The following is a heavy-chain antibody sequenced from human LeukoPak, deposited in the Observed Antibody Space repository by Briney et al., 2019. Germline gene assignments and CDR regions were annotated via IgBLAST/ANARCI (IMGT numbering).Heavy chain of an antibody. CDR3: AKGSRRFLEWLLYRYGGGIDY. CDR2: ISSSSSYI. V-gene: IGHV3-21*01. D-gene: IGHD3-3*01. CDR1: GFTFSSYS. J-gene: IGHJ4*02. Sequence: GGSLRLSCAASGFTFSSYSMNWVRQAPGKGLEWVSSISSSSSYIYYADSVKGRFTISRDNAKNSLYLQMNSLRAEDTAVYYCAKGSRRFLEWLLYRYGGGIDYWGQGTLVTVSS.